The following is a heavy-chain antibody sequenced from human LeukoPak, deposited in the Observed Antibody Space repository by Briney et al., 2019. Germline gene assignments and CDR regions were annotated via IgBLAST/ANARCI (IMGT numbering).Heavy chain of an antibody. CDR1: GGSISSSSYY. D-gene: IGHD1-26*01. Sequence: PSETLSLTCTVSGGSISSSSYYWGWIRQPPGKGLEWIGYIYYSGSTNYNPSLKSRVTISVDTSKNQFSLKLSSVTAADTAVYYCARARVGAMGDWGQGTLVTVSS. CDR2: IYYSGST. CDR3: ARARVGAMGD. J-gene: IGHJ4*02. V-gene: IGHV4-61*05.